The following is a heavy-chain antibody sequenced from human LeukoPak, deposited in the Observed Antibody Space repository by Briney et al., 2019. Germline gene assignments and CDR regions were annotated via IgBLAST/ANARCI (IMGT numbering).Heavy chain of an antibody. D-gene: IGHD6-6*01. CDR1: GFTFSSYA. CDR3: AKDVYSSSSYYFDY. Sequence: PGGSLRLSCAASGFTFSSYAMSWVRQAPGKGLEWVSVIGGSGGRTYYADSVKGRFTISRDNSKNTLYLQMNSLRAEDTAVYYCAKDVYSSSSYYFDYWGQGTLVTVSS. J-gene: IGHJ4*02. V-gene: IGHV3-23*01. CDR2: IGGSGGRT.